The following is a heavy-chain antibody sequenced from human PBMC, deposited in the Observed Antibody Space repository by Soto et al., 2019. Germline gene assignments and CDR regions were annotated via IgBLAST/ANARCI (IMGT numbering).Heavy chain of an antibody. CDR3: ARNRGQQWLVMNY. CDR1: GFTFSSYG. Sequence: QVQLVESGGGVVQPGRSLRLSCAASGFTFSSYGMHWVRQAPGKGLEWVAVIWYDGSNKYYADSVKGRFTISRDNSKNTLYLQMNSLRVEDTAVYYCARNRGQQWLVMNYWGQGTLVTVSS. V-gene: IGHV3-33*01. J-gene: IGHJ4*02. D-gene: IGHD6-19*01. CDR2: IWYDGSNK.